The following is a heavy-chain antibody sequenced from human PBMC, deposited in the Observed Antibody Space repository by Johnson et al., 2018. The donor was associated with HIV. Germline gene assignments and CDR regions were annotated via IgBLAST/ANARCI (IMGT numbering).Heavy chain of an antibody. J-gene: IGHJ3*02. Sequence: QVQLVESGGGVVQPGGSLRLSCAASGFTFSSHGMHWVRQAPGKGLDWVSFIRYDGSTKYYADSVKARFTISRDNSKNTLYLQMNSLRVEDTAVYYCASSSPYSGSYGDAFDIWGQGTLVTVSS. V-gene: IGHV3-30*02. CDR1: GFTFSSHG. D-gene: IGHD1-26*01. CDR3: ASSSPYSGSYGDAFDI. CDR2: IRYDGSTK.